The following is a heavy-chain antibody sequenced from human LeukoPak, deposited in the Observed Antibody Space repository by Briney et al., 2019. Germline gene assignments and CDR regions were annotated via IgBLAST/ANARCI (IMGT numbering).Heavy chain of an antibody. CDR3: ARGPHHRVYDSSYYGLDY. D-gene: IGHD3-22*01. CDR2: INPSGGST. V-gene: IGHV1-46*01. J-gene: IGHJ4*02. Sequence: ASVRVSCKASGYTFTNYAMNWVRQAPGQGLEWMGVINPSGGSTSYAQKFQGRVTMTRDTSTSTVYMELSSLRSEDTAVYYCARGPHHRVYDSSYYGLDYWGQGTLVTVS. CDR1: GYTFTNYA.